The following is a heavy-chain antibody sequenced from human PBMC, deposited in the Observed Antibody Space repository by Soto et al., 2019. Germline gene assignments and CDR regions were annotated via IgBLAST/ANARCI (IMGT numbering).Heavy chain of an antibody. D-gene: IGHD3-22*01. Sequence: QVQLVQSGAEVKKPGSSVRVSCKASGGTFSEYGVSWVRQAPGQGLEWMGGIVPKFTTANYAQKFQGRVTIHAEKSTHPVHLRLGSLTSGDTAVYFCAREDFPAGHFDSAGYWPLNPRGQGTLVSVS. CDR1: GGTFSEYG. CDR3: AREDFPAGHFDSAGYWPLNP. J-gene: IGHJ1*01. V-gene: IGHV1-69*06. CDR2: IVPKFTTA.